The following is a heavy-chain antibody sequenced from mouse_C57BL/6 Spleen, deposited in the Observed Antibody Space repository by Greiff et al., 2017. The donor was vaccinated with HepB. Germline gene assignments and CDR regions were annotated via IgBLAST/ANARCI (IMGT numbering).Heavy chain of an antibody. D-gene: IGHD1-1*01. CDR3: PLTTVIEIDFDY. Sequence: QVQLQQPGAELVKPGASVKLSCKASGYTFTSYWMHWVKQRPGQGLEWIGMIHPNSGSNNYNEKFKSKATLTVDKSSSSAYMQLSSLTSEDSAVYGCPLTTVIEIDFDYWGQGTTLTVSS. CDR2: IHPNSGSN. J-gene: IGHJ2*01. V-gene: IGHV1-64*01. CDR1: GYTFTSYW.